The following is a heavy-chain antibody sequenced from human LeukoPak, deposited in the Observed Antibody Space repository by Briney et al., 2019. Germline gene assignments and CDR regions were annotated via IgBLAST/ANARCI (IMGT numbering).Heavy chain of an antibody. V-gene: IGHV5-51*01. CDR1: GYSFTSYW. D-gene: IGHD3-22*01. CDR2: IYPGDSDT. Sequence: GESLKISCKGSGYSFTSYWIGWVRQMPGKGLEWMGIIYPGDSDTRYSPSFQGQVTISADKSISTAYLQWSSLKASDTAMYYCARQPVYYYDSSGYYGPFDYWGQGTLATVSS. J-gene: IGHJ4*02. CDR3: ARQPVYYYDSSGYYGPFDY.